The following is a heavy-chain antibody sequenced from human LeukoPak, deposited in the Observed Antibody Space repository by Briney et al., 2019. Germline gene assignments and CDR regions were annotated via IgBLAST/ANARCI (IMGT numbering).Heavy chain of an antibody. V-gene: IGHV1-8*01. CDR2: MNPNSGNT. CDR3: ARGDYDILTGYYTGDYAFDI. D-gene: IGHD3-9*01. J-gene: IGHJ3*02. Sequence: ASVKVSCTASGYTFTIYDINWVRQATGQGLEWMGWMNPNSGNTGYAQKFQGRVTMTRNTSISTAYMELSSLRSEDTAVYYCARGDYDILTGYYTGDYAFDIWGQGTMVTVSS. CDR1: GYTFTIYD.